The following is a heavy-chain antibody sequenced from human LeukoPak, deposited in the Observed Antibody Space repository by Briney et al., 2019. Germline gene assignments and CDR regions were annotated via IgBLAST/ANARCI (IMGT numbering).Heavy chain of an antibody. CDR3: ARRGALGYCSGGSCYSVYYGMDV. Sequence: GESLKISCKGSGYSFTSYWIGWVRQMPGKGLEWMGIIYTGDSDTRYSPSFQGQVTISADKSISTAYLQWSSLKASDTAMYYCARRGALGYCSGGSCYSVYYGMDVWGQGTTVTVSS. V-gene: IGHV5-51*01. D-gene: IGHD2-15*01. CDR2: IYTGDSDT. CDR1: GYSFTSYW. J-gene: IGHJ6*02.